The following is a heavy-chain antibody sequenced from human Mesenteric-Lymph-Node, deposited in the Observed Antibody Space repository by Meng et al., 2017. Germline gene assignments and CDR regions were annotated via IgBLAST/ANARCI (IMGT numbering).Heavy chain of an antibody. J-gene: IGHJ4*02. CDR3: ARQATGYCSGGSCYSGSIFDY. Sequence: QGQRRGAGPGLVHPYQPLSLPCTVSGGSISSGDYYWSWIRQPPGKGLEWIGYIYYSGSTHYHPSLKSRVTISVDTSENQFSLKVSSVTAADTAVYYCARQATGYCSGGSCYSGSIFDYWGQGTLVTVSS. V-gene: IGHV4-30-4*01. CDR1: GGSISSGDYY. CDR2: IYYSGST. D-gene: IGHD2-15*01.